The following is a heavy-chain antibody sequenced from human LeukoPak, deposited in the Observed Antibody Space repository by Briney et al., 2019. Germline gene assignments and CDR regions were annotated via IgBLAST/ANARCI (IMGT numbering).Heavy chain of an antibody. D-gene: IGHD2-15*01. J-gene: IGHJ4*02. Sequence: GGSLRLSCAASGFTFSSYEMNWVRQAPGKGLEWVSYISSSSSYIYYTDSVKGRFTLSRDNAKKSLYLQMNSLRAEDTAVYYCARAPHPYCSGGNCIYFDYWGQGTLVTVSS. CDR3: ARAPHPYCSGGNCIYFDY. CDR2: ISSSSSYI. CDR1: GFTFSSYE. V-gene: IGHV3-21*05.